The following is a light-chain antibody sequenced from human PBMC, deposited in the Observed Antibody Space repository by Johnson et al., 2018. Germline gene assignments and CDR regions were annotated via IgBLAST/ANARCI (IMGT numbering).Light chain of an antibody. CDR3: GTWDSSLSAGNV. CDR2: ENN. J-gene: IGLJ1*01. CDR1: SSNIGNNY. V-gene: IGLV1-51*02. Sequence: QSVLTQPPSVSAAPGQKVTISCSGSSSNIGNNYVSWYQQLPGTAPKLLIYENNKRPPGIPDRFSGSKSGTSDTLGITGLQTGDEADYYCGTWDSSLSAGNVFGTGTKVTVL.